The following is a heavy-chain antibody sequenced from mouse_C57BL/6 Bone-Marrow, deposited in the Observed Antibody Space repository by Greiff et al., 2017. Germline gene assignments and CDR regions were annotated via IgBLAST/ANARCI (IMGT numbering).Heavy chain of an antibody. D-gene: IGHD2-12*01. Sequence: QVQLQQSGAELVRPGASVTLSCKASGYTFTDYEMYWVQQTPVHGLEWIGAIDPETGGTAYTQKFKGKAILTADKSSSTAYMELRSLTSEDSAVYYCTSYSGYFDYWGQGTTLTVSS. V-gene: IGHV1-15*01. CDR2: IDPETGGT. CDR1: GYTFTDYE. J-gene: IGHJ2*01. CDR3: TSYSGYFDY.